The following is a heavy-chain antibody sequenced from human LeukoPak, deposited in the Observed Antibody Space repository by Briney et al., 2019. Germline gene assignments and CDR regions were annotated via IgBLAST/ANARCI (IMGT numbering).Heavy chain of an antibody. CDR1: GFTVSSNY. Sequence: GGSLRLSCVASGFTVSSNYMSWVRQAPGKGLEWVANMNEDGSVRNYLDSVKGRFTISRENARNSLYLQMNSLRAEDTAVYYCTWDKGYNWFDPWGQGTLVTVSS. V-gene: IGHV3-7*04. J-gene: IGHJ5*02. CDR3: TWDKGYNWFDP. CDR2: MNEDGSVR.